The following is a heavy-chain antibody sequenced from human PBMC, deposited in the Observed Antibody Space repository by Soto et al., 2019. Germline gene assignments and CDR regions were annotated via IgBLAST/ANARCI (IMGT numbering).Heavy chain of an antibody. V-gene: IGHV3-30*18. D-gene: IGHD3-10*01. CDR2: ISYDGSNK. Sequence: QVQLVESGGGVVQPGRSLRLSCAASGFTFSSYGMHWVRQAPGKGLEWVAVISYDGSNKYYVDSVKGRFTISRDNSKNTLYLQMNSLRAEDTAVYYCAKTYGSGSYPFDYWGQGTLVTVSS. CDR3: AKTYGSGSYPFDY. J-gene: IGHJ4*02. CDR1: GFTFSSYG.